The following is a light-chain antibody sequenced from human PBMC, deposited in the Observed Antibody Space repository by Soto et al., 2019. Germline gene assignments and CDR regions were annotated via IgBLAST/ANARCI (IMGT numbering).Light chain of an antibody. J-gene: IGKJ4*01. Sequence: EVVLTQSPATLSLSPGERATLSCRASQSIRNYLAWYQQKPGQAPRLLIYDASNRATGIPARFSGSGSGTDFLLTISSLDPEDSGVYYCQQRNDWVTFGGGTKVEIK. CDR2: DAS. CDR1: QSIRNY. V-gene: IGKV3-11*01. CDR3: QQRNDWVT.